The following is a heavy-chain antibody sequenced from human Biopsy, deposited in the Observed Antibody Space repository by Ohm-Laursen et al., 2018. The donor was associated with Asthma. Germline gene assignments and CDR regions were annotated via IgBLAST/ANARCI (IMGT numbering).Heavy chain of an antibody. CDR3: ARDGRWFDP. Sequence: SLRLSCAASGFSFSNFAIHWVRQAPGKGLEWVGVISKDASTQDYADSVKGRFTMARDNSKNTLDLQMNSLRVEDTAVYYCARDGRWFDPWGQGTLVTVSS. J-gene: IGHJ5*02. V-gene: IGHV3-30*07. CDR2: ISKDASTQ. CDR1: GFSFSNFA.